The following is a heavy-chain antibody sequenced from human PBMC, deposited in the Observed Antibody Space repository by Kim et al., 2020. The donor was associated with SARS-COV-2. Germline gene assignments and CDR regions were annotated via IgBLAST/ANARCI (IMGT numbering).Heavy chain of an antibody. V-gene: IGHV1-69*01. Sequence: AQKFQGRVTITADESTSTAYMELSSLRSEDTAVYYCARGDSSGWYKYFDYWGQGALVTVSS. CDR3: ARGDSSGWYKYFDY. J-gene: IGHJ4*02. D-gene: IGHD6-19*01.